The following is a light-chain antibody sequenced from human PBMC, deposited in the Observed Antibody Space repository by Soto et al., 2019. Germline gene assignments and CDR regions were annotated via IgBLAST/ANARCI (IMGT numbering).Light chain of an antibody. CDR1: SSDVGGYNY. Sequence: QSVLTQPASVSGSPGQSITISCTGTSSDVGGYNYVSWYQQHPGKAPKLMIYEVSNRPSGVSNRFSGSKSGNTASLTISGLHAEDEADYYCSSYTSSILYVFGTGTKLTVL. J-gene: IGLJ1*01. V-gene: IGLV2-14*01. CDR2: EVS. CDR3: SSYTSSILYV.